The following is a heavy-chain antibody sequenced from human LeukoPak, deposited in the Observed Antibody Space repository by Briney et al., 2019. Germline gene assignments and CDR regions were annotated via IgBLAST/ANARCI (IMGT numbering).Heavy chain of an antibody. J-gene: IGHJ4*02. Sequence: GASVKVSCKDSGYTFTSYGISWVRQAPGQGLEWMGWISAYNGNTNYAQKLQGRVTMTTDTSTSTAYMELRSLRSDDTAVYYCARDRHYVVVPAAIDYWGQGTLVTVSS. V-gene: IGHV1-18*01. D-gene: IGHD2-2*01. CDR2: ISAYNGNT. CDR1: GYTFTSYG. CDR3: ARDRHYVVVPAAIDY.